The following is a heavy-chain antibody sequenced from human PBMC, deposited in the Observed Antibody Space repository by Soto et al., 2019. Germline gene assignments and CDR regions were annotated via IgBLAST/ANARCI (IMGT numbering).Heavy chain of an antibody. V-gene: IGHV3-30*03. Sequence: QVQLVESGGGVVQPGTSLRLSCVGSGFTFRSYVIHWVRQAPGKGLEWVALTSYDGSNKDYGDSVEGRFTISRDNSRNTGDLQMGSLRREDTALYFCARWGTTGGLDVWGQGTLVSVSS. J-gene: IGHJ1*01. CDR1: GFTFRSYV. CDR2: TSYDGSNK. CDR3: ARWGTTGGLDV. D-gene: IGHD3-16*01.